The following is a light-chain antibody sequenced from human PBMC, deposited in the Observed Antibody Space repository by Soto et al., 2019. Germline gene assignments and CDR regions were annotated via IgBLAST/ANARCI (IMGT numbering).Light chain of an antibody. CDR1: QSISNY. CDR2: AAS. V-gene: IGKV1-39*01. Sequence: DMEMTQSPSSLSASVGDRVTITCRASQSISNYLNWYQHKPGKVPKLLIYAASSLQSGVPTRFSGSGSGTHFTLTINSLQPEDFATYYCQQSYGTPLTFGGGTKLDIK. CDR3: QQSYGTPLT. J-gene: IGKJ4*01.